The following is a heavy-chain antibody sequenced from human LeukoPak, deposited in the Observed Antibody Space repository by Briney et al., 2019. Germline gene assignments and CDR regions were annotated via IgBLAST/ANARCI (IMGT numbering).Heavy chain of an antibody. Sequence: PSETLSLTCAVYGGSFSSYYWTWIRQPPGKGLEWIGEINHSGSTNYNPSLESRVTISVDTSKNQFSLKLSSVTAADTAVYYCVMNWGTGRTLDYWGQGTLVTVPS. CDR3: VMNWGTGRTLDY. CDR1: GGSFSSYY. CDR2: INHSGST. J-gene: IGHJ4*02. V-gene: IGHV4-34*01. D-gene: IGHD7-27*01.